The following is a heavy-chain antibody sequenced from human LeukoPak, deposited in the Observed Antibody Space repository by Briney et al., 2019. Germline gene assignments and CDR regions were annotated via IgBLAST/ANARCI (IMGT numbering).Heavy chain of an antibody. CDR3: ARVFGGPVSRRFDP. CDR1: GGSISSSY. D-gene: IGHD4-23*01. Sequence: TSETLSLTCTVSGGSISSSYWSWIRQPAGKGLEWTGHIYTFGITNYIPSLKSRVTMSLDTSKNQFSLKLTSVTAVDTAVYYCARVFGGPVSRRFDPWGQGTLVTVSS. CDR2: IYTFGIT. J-gene: IGHJ5*02. V-gene: IGHV4-4*07.